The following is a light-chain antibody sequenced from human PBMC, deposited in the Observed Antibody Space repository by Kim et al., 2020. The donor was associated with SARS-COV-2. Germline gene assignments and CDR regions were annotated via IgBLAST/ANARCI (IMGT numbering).Light chain of an antibody. J-gene: IGKJ1*01. CDR2: DAS. CDR3: QQRSNWPGT. V-gene: IGKV3-11*01. CDR1: QSVSSY. Sequence: LSPGERATLSCRASQSVSSYLAWYQQKPGQAPRLLIYDASNRATGIPARFNGSGSGTDFTLTISSLEPEDFAVYYCQQRSNWPGTFGQGTKVDIK.